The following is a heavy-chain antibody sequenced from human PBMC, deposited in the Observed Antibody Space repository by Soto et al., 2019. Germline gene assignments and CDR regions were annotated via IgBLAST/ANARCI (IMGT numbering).Heavy chain of an antibody. CDR3: AKDRLAADYYYYYHMDV. CDR1: GFTFSNYA. V-gene: IGHV3-23*01. J-gene: IGHJ6*03. CDR2: IRPSGGSA. D-gene: IGHD6-25*01. Sequence: PGGSLRLSCAASGFTFSNYAMSWVRQAPGKGLEWVSAIRPSGGSAYYADSVKGRFTISRDNSKNTLYLQMNSLRAEDTAVYYCAKDRLAADYYYYYHMDVWGKGTTVTVSS.